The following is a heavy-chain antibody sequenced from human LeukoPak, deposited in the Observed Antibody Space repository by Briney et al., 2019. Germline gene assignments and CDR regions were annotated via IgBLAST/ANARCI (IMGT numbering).Heavy chain of an antibody. CDR1: GFTLSSYG. Sequence: GGSLRLSCAASGFTLSSYGMHWVRQAPRKGLERVAFIRYDGSNKYYADSVKGRFTISRDNSKNTLYLQMNSLRAEDTAVYYCAKDLIAVAGPTGDYWGQGTLVTVSS. CDR2: IRYDGSNK. V-gene: IGHV3-30*02. CDR3: AKDLIAVAGPTGDY. D-gene: IGHD6-19*01. J-gene: IGHJ4*02.